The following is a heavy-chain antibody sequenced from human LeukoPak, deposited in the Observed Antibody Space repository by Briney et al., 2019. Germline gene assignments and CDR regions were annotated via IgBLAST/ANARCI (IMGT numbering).Heavy chain of an antibody. CDR1: GGSISSYN. V-gene: IGHV4-59*01. CDR2: IYYSGGT. Sequence: SETLSLTCTDPGGSISSYNRSWIRQPPGEGLGWIGYIYYSGGTNYTPSLKSRVTLPVATTINQFSLKLSSVTGAAAAVYYCARDKWGGFYYGGQGSLVTVSS. D-gene: IGHD7-27*01. J-gene: IGHJ4*02. CDR3: ARDKWGGFYY.